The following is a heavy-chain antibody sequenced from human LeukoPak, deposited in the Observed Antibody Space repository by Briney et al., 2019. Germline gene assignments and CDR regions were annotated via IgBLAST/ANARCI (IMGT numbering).Heavy chain of an antibody. V-gene: IGHV4-59*01. CDR3: ARLSDKYYYYMDV. CDR1: GGSISSYY. CDR2: IYYSGST. Sequence: SETLSLTCTVPGGSISSYYWSWIRQPPGKGLEWIGYIYYSGSTNYNPSLKSRVTISVDTSKNQFSLRLSSVTAADTAVYYCARLSDKYYYYMDVWGKGTTVTVSS. D-gene: IGHD2-21*01. J-gene: IGHJ6*03.